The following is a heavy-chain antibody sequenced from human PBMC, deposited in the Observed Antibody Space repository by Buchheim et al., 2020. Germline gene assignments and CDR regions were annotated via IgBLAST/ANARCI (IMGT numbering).Heavy chain of an antibody. CDR2: ISNDGSIQ. Sequence: QVQLVESGRGVVQPGRSLRLSCAASGFTFSSYAMHWVRQAPGKGLEWVAVISNDGSIQYYADSVKGRFTISRDNSKNKLYLQMNSLRAEDTAVYYCAKKGGIGRVTDYYDYWGQGTL. V-gene: IGHV3-30-3*02. CDR3: AKKGGIGRVTDYYDY. CDR1: GFTFSSYA. D-gene: IGHD3-16*01. J-gene: IGHJ4*02.